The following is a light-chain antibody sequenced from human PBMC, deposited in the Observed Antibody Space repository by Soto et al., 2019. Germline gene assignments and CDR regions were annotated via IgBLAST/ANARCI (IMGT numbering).Light chain of an antibody. CDR3: QQYSVYSWT. V-gene: IGKV1-5*01. CDR2: DAS. CDR1: QSISSW. Sequence: DIQMTQSPSTLSASVGDRVAITCRASQSISSWLAWYQQKPGKAPKLLIYDASSLESGVPSRFSGSGSGTEFTLTISSLQPDDFATYYCQQYSVYSWTFGQGTKVEFK. J-gene: IGKJ1*01.